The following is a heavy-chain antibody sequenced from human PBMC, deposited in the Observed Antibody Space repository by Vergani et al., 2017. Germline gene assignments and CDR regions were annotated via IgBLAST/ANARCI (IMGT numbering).Heavy chain of an antibody. CDR1: GGSISSYY. J-gene: IGHJ3*02. CDR2: IYYSGST. Sequence: QVQLQESGPGLVKPSETLSLTCTVSGGSISSYYWSWIRQPPGKGLEWIGYIYYSGSTNYNPSLKRRVTISVDTSKNQFSLKLSSGTAADTAVYYCARLSAKRYYAFDIWGQGTMVTVSS. CDR3: ARLSAKRYYAFDI. V-gene: IGHV4-59*08. D-gene: IGHD1-1*01.